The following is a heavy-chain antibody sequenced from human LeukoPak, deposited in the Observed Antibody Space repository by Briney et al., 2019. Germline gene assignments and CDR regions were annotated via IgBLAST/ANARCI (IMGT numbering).Heavy chain of an antibody. CDR1: GGSISSSSYY. V-gene: IGHV4-61*05. Sequence: SETLSLTCTVSGGSISSSSYYWGWIRQPPGKGLEWIGYIYYSGSTNYNPSLKSRVTISVDTSKNQFSLKLSSVTAADTAVYYCAFTYYYDSSGYFYWGQGTLVTVSS. J-gene: IGHJ4*02. D-gene: IGHD3-22*01. CDR2: IYYSGST. CDR3: AFTYYYDSSGYFY.